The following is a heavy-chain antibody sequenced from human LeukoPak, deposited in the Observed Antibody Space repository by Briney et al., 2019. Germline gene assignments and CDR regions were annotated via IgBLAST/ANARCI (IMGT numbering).Heavy chain of an antibody. J-gene: IGHJ4*02. CDR3: ARDQRYCSSAICTDFDY. CDR2: TSYDETNK. D-gene: IGHD2-2*01. V-gene: IGHV3-30*03. Sequence: PGRSLRLSCGASGFTFSNYGMHWVRQAPGKGLEWVAVTSYDETNKYYADSVKGRFTISRDNSKNTVYLQMNGLRSEDTAVYYCARDQRYCSSAICTDFDYWGQGTLVTVSS. CDR1: GFTFSNYG.